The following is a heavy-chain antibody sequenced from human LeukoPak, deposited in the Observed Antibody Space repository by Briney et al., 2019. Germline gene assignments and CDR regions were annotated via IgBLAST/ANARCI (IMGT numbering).Heavy chain of an antibody. J-gene: IGHJ1*01. D-gene: IGHD3-22*01. Sequence: GASVKVSCKASGYTFTSYYMHWVRQAPGQGLEWMGIINPSGGSTSYAQKFQGRVTMTRDTSTSTVYMELSSLRSEDTAVYYCARGEDDNYYDSSGSINAPTYFQHWGQGTLVTVSS. CDR3: ARGEDDNYYDSSGSINAPTYFQH. CDR2: INPSGGST. V-gene: IGHV1-46*01. CDR1: GYTFTSYY.